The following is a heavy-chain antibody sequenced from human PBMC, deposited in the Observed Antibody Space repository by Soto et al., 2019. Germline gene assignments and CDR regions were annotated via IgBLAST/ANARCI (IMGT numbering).Heavy chain of an antibody. V-gene: IGHV3-21*01. D-gene: IGHD3-3*01. CDR1: GFTFSSYS. CDR3: ARDLHYDFWSGYSGFDY. CDR2: ISSSSSYI. Sequence: EVQLVESGGGLVKPGGSLRLSCAASGFTFSSYSMNWVRQAPGKGLEWVSSISSSSSYIYYADSVKGRFTISRDNAKNSLYLQMNSLRAEDTAVYYCARDLHYDFWSGYSGFDYWGQGTLVPVSS. J-gene: IGHJ4*02.